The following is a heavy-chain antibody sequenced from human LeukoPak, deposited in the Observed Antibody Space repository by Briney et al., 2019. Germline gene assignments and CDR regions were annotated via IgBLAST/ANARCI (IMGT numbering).Heavy chain of an antibody. V-gene: IGHV3-21*01. CDR3: ARTGGSSSWYLDEFDY. CDR2: ISSSGDYT. J-gene: IGHJ4*02. Sequence: GGSLRLSCAASGFTFRTYSMNWVRQAPGKGLEWVSSISSSGDYTYYTDSVKARFTISRDNAKNSLYLQMNSLRAEDTAVYYCARTGGSSSWYLDEFDYWGQGTLVTVSS. D-gene: IGHD6-13*01. CDR1: GFTFRTYS.